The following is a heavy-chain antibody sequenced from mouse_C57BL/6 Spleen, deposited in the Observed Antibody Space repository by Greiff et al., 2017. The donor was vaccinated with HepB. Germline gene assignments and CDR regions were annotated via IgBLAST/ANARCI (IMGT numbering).Heavy chain of an antibody. J-gene: IGHJ1*03. CDR3: TRADYHWYFDV. Sequence: EVMLVESGEGLVKPGGSLKLSCAASGFTFSSYAMSWVRQTPEKRLEWVAYISSGGDYIYYADTVKGRFTISRDNARNTLYLQMSSLKSEDTARYYCTRADYHWYFDVWGTGTTVTVSS. CDR1: GFTFSSYA. V-gene: IGHV5-9-1*02. D-gene: IGHD2-4*01. CDR2: ISSGGDYI.